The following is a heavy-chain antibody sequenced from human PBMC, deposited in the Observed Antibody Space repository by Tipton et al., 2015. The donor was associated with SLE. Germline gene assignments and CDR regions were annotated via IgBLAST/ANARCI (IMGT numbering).Heavy chain of an antibody. CDR1: GGPISSSSYY. D-gene: IGHD3-22*01. V-gene: IGHV4-39*01. CDR2: IYYSGST. CDR3: ARHLNDRDY. J-gene: IGHJ4*02. Sequence: TLSLTCTVSGGPISSSSYYWGWIRQPPGKGLEWIGSIYYSGSTYYDPSLKSRVTISVDTSKNQFSLKLSSVTAADTAVYYCARHLNDRDYWGQGTLVTVSS.